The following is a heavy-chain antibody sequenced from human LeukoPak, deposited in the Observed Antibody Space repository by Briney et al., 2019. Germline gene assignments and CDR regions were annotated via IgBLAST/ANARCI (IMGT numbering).Heavy chain of an antibody. D-gene: IGHD1-26*01. J-gene: IGHJ6*03. V-gene: IGHV1-69*05. CDR3: ASSPSVLGADYYYYYYMDV. Sequence: GASVKVSCKASGGTFSSYAISWVRQAPGQGLEWMGGIIPIFGTANYAQKFQGRVTITTDESTSTAHMELSSLRSEDTAVYYCASSPSVLGADYYYYYYMDVWGKGTTVTVSS. CDR2: IIPIFGTA. CDR1: GGTFSSYA.